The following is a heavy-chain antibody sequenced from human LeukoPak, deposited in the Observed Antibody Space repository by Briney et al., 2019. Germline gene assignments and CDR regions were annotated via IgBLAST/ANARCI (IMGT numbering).Heavy chain of an antibody. D-gene: IGHD5-24*01. Sequence: SETLSLTCAVSGGSISSGGYSWSWIRQPPGKGLEWIGYIYHSGSTYYNPSLKSRVTISVDRSKNQFSLKLTSVTAADTAVYYCAGGWLQFYWYFDLWGRGTLVTVSS. J-gene: IGHJ2*01. V-gene: IGHV4-30-2*01. CDR1: GGSISSGGYS. CDR3: AGGWLQFYWYFDL. CDR2: IYHSGST.